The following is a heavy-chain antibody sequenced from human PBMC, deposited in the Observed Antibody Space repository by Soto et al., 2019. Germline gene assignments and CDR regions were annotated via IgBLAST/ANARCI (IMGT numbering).Heavy chain of an antibody. Sequence: SQTLSLTCAISGDSVSSNSAAWSWIRQSPSRGLEWLGRTYYRSKWYNDYAVSVKSRITINPDTSKNQFSLKLSSVTAADTAVYYCARGQVRGDYGMDVWGQGTTVTVSS. V-gene: IGHV6-1*01. CDR3: ARGQVRGDYGMDV. D-gene: IGHD2-21*01. CDR1: GDSVSSNSAA. J-gene: IGHJ6*02. CDR2: TYYRSKWYN.